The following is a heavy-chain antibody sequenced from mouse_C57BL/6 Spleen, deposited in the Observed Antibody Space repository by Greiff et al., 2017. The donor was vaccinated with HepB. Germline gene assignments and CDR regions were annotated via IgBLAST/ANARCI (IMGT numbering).Heavy chain of an antibody. V-gene: IGHV1-82*01. Sequence: QVQLQQSGPELVKPGASVKISCKASGYAFSSSWMNWVKQRPGKGLEWIGRIYPGDGDTNYNGKFKGKATLTADKSSSTAYMQLSSLTSEDSAVYFCAVFYYYGSKDYAMDYWGQGTSVTVSS. D-gene: IGHD1-1*01. CDR3: AVFYYYGSKDYAMDY. J-gene: IGHJ4*01. CDR1: GYAFSSSW. CDR2: IYPGDGDT.